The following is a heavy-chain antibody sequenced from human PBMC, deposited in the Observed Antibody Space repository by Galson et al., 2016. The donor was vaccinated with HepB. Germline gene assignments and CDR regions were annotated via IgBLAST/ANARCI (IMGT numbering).Heavy chain of an antibody. CDR2: ISYDGVNK. Sequence: SLRLSCAAAGFTFSDYAMHWVRQTPGKGLEWVAVISYDGVNKFYADSVRGRFTISKDHSSNTLSLQMNSLRSEDTAVYYCARDRPATTRGGGLFDYWGLGTVVTVSS. V-gene: IGHV3-30-3*01. CDR1: GFTFSDYA. CDR3: ARDRPATTRGGGLFDY. D-gene: IGHD4-17*01. J-gene: IGHJ4*02.